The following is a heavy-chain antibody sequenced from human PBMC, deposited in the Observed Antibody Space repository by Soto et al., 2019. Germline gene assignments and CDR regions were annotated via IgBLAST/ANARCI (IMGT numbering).Heavy chain of an antibody. Sequence: QVQLQQWGAGLLKPSETLSLTCAVYGGSFSGYYWSWIRQPPGKGLEWIGEINHSGSTNYNPSLKIRVTISVDTSKNQFSLKLSSVTAADTAVYYCARGPKRGYSYGYGYWGQGTLVTVSS. CDR3: ARGPKRGYSYGYGY. V-gene: IGHV4-34*01. CDR2: INHSGST. D-gene: IGHD5-18*01. J-gene: IGHJ4*02. CDR1: GGSFSGYY.